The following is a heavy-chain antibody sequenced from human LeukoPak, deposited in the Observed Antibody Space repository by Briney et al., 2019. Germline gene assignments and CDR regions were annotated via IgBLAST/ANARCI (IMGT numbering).Heavy chain of an antibody. D-gene: IGHD6-19*01. CDR3: ASSSSGCLNS. Sequence: SQTLSLTFAITGDSVSSNSAAYNWIRQSPSRGLEWLGRTYYRSTWNNDYAVSVTSRITITTDTSKNQFSLQMKSVTPEDTAVYYCASSSSGCLNSWGQGTLVTVSS. V-gene: IGHV6-1*01. CDR1: GDSVSSNSAA. J-gene: IGHJ4*02. CDR2: TYYRSTWNN.